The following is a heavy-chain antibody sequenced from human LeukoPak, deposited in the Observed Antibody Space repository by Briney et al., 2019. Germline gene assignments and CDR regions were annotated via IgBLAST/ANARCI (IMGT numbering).Heavy chain of an antibody. CDR2: ISAYNGNT. J-gene: IGHJ5*02. V-gene: IGHV1-18*01. D-gene: IGHD4-23*01. Sequence: ASVKVSCKASGYTFTSYGISWVRQAPGQGLEWMGWISAYNGNTNYAQKLQGRVTMTTDTSTSTAHMELRSLRSDDTAVYYCARDAHGGDNWFDPWGQGTLVTVSS. CDR3: ARDAHGGDNWFDP. CDR1: GYTFTSYG.